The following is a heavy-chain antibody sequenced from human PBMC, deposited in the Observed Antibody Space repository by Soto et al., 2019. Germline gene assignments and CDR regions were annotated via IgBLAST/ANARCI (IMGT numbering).Heavy chain of an antibody. CDR2: INHSGST. CDR1: GGSFSGYY. Sequence: PSETLSLTCAVYGGSFSGYYWSWIRQPPGKGLEWIGEINHSGSTNYNPSLKSRVTISVDTSKNQFSLKLSSVTAADTAVYYCARAQFRGWHNDGMDVWGQGNTVTVSS. V-gene: IGHV4-34*01. J-gene: IGHJ6*02. D-gene: IGHD6-19*01. CDR3: ARAQFRGWHNDGMDV.